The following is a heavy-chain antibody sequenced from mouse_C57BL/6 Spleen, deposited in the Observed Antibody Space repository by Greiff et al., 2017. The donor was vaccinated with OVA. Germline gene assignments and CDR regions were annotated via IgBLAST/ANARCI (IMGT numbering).Heavy chain of an antibody. Sequence: EVQLQQSGPGMVKPSQSLSLTCTVTGYSITSGYDWHWIRHFPGNKLEWMGYISYSGSTNYHPTLKSRISITHDTSKNHFFLKLNSVTTEDTATYYCARNYGSSYGYFDVWGTGTTVTVSS. CDR1: GYSITSGYD. CDR3: ARNYGSSYGYFDV. V-gene: IGHV3-1*01. CDR2: ISYSGST. D-gene: IGHD1-1*01. J-gene: IGHJ1*03.